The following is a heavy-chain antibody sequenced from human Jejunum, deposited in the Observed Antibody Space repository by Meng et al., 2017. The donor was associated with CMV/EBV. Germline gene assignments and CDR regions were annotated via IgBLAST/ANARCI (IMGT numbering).Heavy chain of an antibody. CDR2: IYYSGRT. CDR3: ARVSGGNLSPFDI. CDR1: GGSISGSEYY. J-gene: IGHJ3*02. Sequence: SGGSISGSEYYWGWIRQPPGKGLEYIGYIYYSGRTNYNPSLKSRVTISVDTSKNQFSLKLTSVSAADTAVYYCARVSGGNLSPFDIWGQGTMVTVSS. D-gene: IGHD4-23*01. V-gene: IGHV4-61*08.